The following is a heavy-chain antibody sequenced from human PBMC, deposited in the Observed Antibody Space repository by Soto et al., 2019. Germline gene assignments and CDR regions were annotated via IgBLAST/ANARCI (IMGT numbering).Heavy chain of an antibody. CDR1: GFSVSTSGVG. D-gene: IGHD2-15*01. V-gene: IGHV2-5*02. J-gene: IGHJ6*02. CDR3: AHKGGRGAGMDV. Sequence: QITLKESGPTLVKPTQTLTLTCTFSGFSVSTSGVGVAWIRQSPGKALEWLALIYWDNDKRYSPFLQSRVTLTQDTSKNQVVPTMTNMDPVDTATYFCAHKGGRGAGMDVWGQGTTVTVSS. CDR2: IYWDNDK.